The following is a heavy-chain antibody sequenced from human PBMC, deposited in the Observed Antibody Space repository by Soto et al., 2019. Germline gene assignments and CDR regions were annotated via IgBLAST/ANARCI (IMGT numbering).Heavy chain of an antibody. J-gene: IGHJ6*02. CDR1: EFTFGNYW. CDR2: INPDGSQT. D-gene: IGHD3-10*01. Sequence: EVQLVESGGGLVQPGGSPRLSCAASEFTFGNYWLHWVRQAPGTGLVWVSRINPDGSQTAYADSVKGRFTISRDNAKKTLYLQLNSLRAEDTAVYYCTRDSFRPDASGTYYYYGMDVWGQGTTVTVSS. V-gene: IGHV3-74*01. CDR3: TRDSFRPDASGTYYYYGMDV.